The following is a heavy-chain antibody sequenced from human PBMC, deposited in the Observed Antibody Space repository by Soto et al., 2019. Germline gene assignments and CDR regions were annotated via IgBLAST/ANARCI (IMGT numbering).Heavy chain of an antibody. CDR1: GYTFTSYA. CDR3: ARDGSGSYPSFDY. CDR2: INAGNGNT. D-gene: IGHD1-26*01. Sequence: ASVKVSCKASGYTFTSYAMHWVRQAPGQRLEWMGWINAGNGNTKYSQKFQGRVTITRDTSASTAYMELSSLRSEDTAVYYCARDGSGSYPSFDYWGQGTLVTGSS. V-gene: IGHV1-3*01. J-gene: IGHJ4*02.